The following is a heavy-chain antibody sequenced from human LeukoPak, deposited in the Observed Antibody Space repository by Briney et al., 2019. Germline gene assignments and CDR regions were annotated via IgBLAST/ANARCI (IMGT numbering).Heavy chain of an antibody. J-gene: IGHJ3*02. D-gene: IGHD3-16*01. Sequence: ASVKVSCKASGGTFSSYAISWVRQAPGQGLEWMGGIIPIFGTANYAQKFQGRVTITADESTSTAYMELSSLRSEDTAVYYCAGSRFGPYAFDIWGQGTMVTVSS. CDR1: GGTFSSYA. V-gene: IGHV1-69*01. CDR3: AGSRFGPYAFDI. CDR2: IIPIFGTA.